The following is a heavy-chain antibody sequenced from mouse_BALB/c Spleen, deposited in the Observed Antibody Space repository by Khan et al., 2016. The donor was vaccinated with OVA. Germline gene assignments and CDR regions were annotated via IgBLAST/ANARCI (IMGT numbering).Heavy chain of an antibody. Sequence: VQLQESGAELARPGASVTLSCKASGYTFTDYYINWMRQRTGQGLEWIGEIYPGSDNTYYNEKFKGKATLTADKSSSTAYMQLSSLTSEDSAVYFCAREWAAWFTYWGQGTLVTVSA. J-gene: IGHJ3*01. CDR1: GYTFTDYY. CDR3: AREWAAWFTY. V-gene: IGHV1-77*01. CDR2: IYPGSDNT.